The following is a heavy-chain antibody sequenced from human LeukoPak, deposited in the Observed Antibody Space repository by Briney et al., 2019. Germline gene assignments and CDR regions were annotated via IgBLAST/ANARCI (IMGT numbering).Heavy chain of an antibody. V-gene: IGHV3-7*03. J-gene: IGHJ5*02. CDR3: ARELRNNWSDP. CDR1: GFTFSSYW. CDR2: IKQDGSEK. Sequence: GGSLTLSCAASGFTFSSYWMSWVRQAPGKGLEWVANIKQDGSEKYYVDSVKGRFTISRDNAKNSLYLQMNSLRAEDTAVYYCARELRNNWSDPWGQGTLVTVSS.